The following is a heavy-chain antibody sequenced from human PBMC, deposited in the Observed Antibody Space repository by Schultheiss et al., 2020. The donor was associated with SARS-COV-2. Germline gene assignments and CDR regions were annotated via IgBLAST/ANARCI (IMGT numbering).Heavy chain of an antibody. D-gene: IGHD6-13*01. Sequence: GGSLRLSCAASGFTFSSYAMHWVRQAPGKGLEWVSSISSSSSYIYYADSVKGRFTISRDNAKNSLYLQMNSLRAEDTAVYYCARVYSSQPTLYYYYYGMDVWGQGTTVTVSS. V-gene: IGHV3-21*01. CDR1: GFTFSSYA. CDR2: ISSSSSYI. J-gene: IGHJ6*02. CDR3: ARVYSSQPTLYYYYYGMDV.